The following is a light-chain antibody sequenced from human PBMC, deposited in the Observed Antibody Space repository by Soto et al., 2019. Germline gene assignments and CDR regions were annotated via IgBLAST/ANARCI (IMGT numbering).Light chain of an antibody. J-gene: IGKJ1*01. CDR3: QQYNNWWT. CDR2: GAS. Sequence: EIVMTQSPATLSVSPGERATLSCRASQSVTSNLAWFQHKPGQAPRLLMYGASTRHAGIPDRFSGSGSGTEFTLTISGLQSEDFAVYYCQQYNNWWTFGQGTKVEIK. V-gene: IGKV3-15*01. CDR1: QSVTSN.